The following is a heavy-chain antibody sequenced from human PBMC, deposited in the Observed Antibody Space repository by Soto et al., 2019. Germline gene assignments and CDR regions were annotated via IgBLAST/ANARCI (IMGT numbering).Heavy chain of an antibody. CDR1: GYTLNEVA. CDR3: TTYHGDYNFDH. D-gene: IGHD4-17*01. CDR2: FDPDEAET. Sequence: QVQLVQSGAEVKKPGASVKVSCKVSGYTLNEVAMHWVRQAPGKGLEWLGGFDPDEAETIYAQHFQGRVTMTEDTTTDTVYMESSSLRSADTALYFCTTYHGDYNFDHWGQGTLVTVSS. V-gene: IGHV1-24*01. J-gene: IGHJ5*02.